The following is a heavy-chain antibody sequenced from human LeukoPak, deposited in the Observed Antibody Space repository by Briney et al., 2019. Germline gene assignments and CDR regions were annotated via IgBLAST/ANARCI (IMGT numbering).Heavy chain of an antibody. CDR2: IIPIFGTA. V-gene: IGHV1-69*05. Sequence: VASVKVSCKASGGTFSSYAISWVRQAPGQGLEWMGGIIPIFGTANYAQKFQGRVTITTDESTSTAYMEPSSLRSEDTAVYYCASNPFYSNYGPCGYWGQGTLVTVSS. J-gene: IGHJ4*02. CDR1: GGTFSSYA. CDR3: ASNPFYSNYGPCGY. D-gene: IGHD4-11*01.